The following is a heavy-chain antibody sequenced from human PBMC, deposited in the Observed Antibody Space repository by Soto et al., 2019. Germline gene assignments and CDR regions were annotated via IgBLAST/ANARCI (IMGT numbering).Heavy chain of an antibody. J-gene: IGHJ6*02. CDR1: GFTFSSYA. CDR2: ISYDGSNK. CDR3: ARGHSGYYYYYGMDV. D-gene: IGHD3-10*01. V-gene: IGHV3-30-3*01. Sequence: GGSLRLSCASPGFTFSSYAMHWVRQAPGKGLEWVAVISYDGSNKYYADSVKGRFTISRDNSKNTLYLQMNSLRAEDTAVYYCARGHSGYYYYYGMDVWGQGTTVTVSS.